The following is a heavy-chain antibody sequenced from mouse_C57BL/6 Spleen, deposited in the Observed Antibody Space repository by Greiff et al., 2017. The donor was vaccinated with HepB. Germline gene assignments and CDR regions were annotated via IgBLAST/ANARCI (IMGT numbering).Heavy chain of an antibody. CDR3: ARRRFFITTVVDYFDY. Sequence: QVQLKESGAELVKPGASVKLSCKASGYTFTSYWMHWVKQRPGRGLEWIGRIDPNSGGTKYNEKFKSKATLTVDKPSSTAYMQLSSLTSEDSAVYYCARRRFFITTVVDYFDYWGQGTTLTVSS. J-gene: IGHJ2*01. D-gene: IGHD1-1*01. CDR1: GYTFTSYW. V-gene: IGHV1-72*01. CDR2: IDPNSGGT.